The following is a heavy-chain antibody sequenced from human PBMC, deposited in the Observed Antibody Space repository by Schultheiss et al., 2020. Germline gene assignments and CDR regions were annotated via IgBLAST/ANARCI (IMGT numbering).Heavy chain of an antibody. CDR2: IYSGGST. D-gene: IGHD3-22*01. V-gene: IGHV3-53*01. J-gene: IGHJ4*02. CDR3: AKSHPDSSAYYQSYFDY. Sequence: ESLKISCAASGFIVSSNYMSWVRQAPGKGLEWVSVIYSGGSTYYADSVKGRFTISRDNSKNTLYLQLHSLRAEDTAVYYCAKSHPDSSAYYQSYFDYWGQGTLVTVSS. CDR1: GFIVSSNY.